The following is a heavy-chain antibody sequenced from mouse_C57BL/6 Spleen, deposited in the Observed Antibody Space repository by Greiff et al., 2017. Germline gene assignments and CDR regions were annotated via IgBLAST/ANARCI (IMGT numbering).Heavy chain of an antibody. CDR2: IYPGSGST. V-gene: IGHV1-55*01. CDR3: AREIYYDYDGYAMDY. Sequence: QVQLQQSGAELVKPGASVKMSCKASGYTFTSYWITWVKQRPGQGLEWIGDIYPGSGSTNYNEKFKSKATLTVDTSSSTAYMQLSSLTSEDSAVYYCAREIYYDYDGYAMDYWGQGTSVTVSS. J-gene: IGHJ4*01. D-gene: IGHD2-4*01. CDR1: GYTFTSYW.